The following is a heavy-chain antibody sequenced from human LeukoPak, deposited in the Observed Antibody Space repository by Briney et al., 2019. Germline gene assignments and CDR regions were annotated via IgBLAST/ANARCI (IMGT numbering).Heavy chain of an antibody. CDR3: ARTYYYGSGSIENWFDP. CDR2: IHLGDSDT. CDR1: GYSFTSYW. V-gene: IGHV5-51*01. Sequence: GESLKISCKGSGYSFTSYWIGWVRQMPGKGLEWMGIIHLGDSDTRYSPSFQGQVTISADKSISTAYLQWSSLKASDSAMYYCARTYYYGSGSIENWFDPWGQGTLVTVSS. D-gene: IGHD3-10*01. J-gene: IGHJ5*02.